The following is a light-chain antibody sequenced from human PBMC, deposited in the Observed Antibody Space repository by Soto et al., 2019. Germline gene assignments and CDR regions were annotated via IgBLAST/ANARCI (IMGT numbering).Light chain of an antibody. CDR1: SGHSSYA. CDR3: QTWGTGIWV. CDR2: LNSDGSH. V-gene: IGLV4-69*01. J-gene: IGLJ3*02. Sequence: QSVLTQSPSASASLGASVKLTCTLSSGHSSYAIAWHQQQPEKGPRYLMKLNSDGSHSKGDGIPDRFSGSSSGAEHYLTISSLQSEDEADYYCQTWGTGIWVFGGGTKVTVL.